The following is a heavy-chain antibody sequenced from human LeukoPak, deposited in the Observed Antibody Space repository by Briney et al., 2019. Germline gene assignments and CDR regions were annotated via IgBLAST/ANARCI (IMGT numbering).Heavy chain of an antibody. CDR1: GDTFSSFA. CDR3: ARATHSGSYYYYMDV. Sequence: GASVKVSCKASGDTFSSFAITWVRQAPGQGLEWMGGVIPVFGTVNYARRFQGRVTITTDGPTSTAYMELSSLRSEDTAVYYCARATHSGSYYYYMDVWGTGTTVTVSS. CDR2: VIPVFGTV. V-gene: IGHV1-69*05. J-gene: IGHJ6*03. D-gene: IGHD1-26*01.